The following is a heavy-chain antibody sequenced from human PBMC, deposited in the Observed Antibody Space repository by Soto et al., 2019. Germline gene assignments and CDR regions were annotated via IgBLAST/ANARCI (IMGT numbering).Heavy chain of an antibody. CDR3: ARDYAQGIDY. D-gene: IGHD2-2*01. V-gene: IGHV3-30-3*01. CDR2: ISYDGSNK. CDR1: GFTFSSYA. Sequence: PGGSLRLSCAASGFTFSSYAMHWVRQAPGKGLEWVAVISYDGSNKYYADSVKGRFTISRGNSKNTLYLQMNSLRAEDTAVYYCARDYAQGIDYWGQGTLVTVSS. J-gene: IGHJ4*02.